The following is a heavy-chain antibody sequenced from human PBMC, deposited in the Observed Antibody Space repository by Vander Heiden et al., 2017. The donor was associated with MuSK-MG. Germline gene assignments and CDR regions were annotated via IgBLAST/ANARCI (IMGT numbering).Heavy chain of an antibody. CDR2: INPNSGGT. D-gene: IGHD6-13*01. V-gene: IGHV1-2*02. J-gene: IGHJ4*02. CDR3: ARCSVAAAGTGDFDY. CDR1: GYTFTGYD. Sequence: QVQLVQSGAEVKKPGASVKVSCKASGYTFTGYDMDWVRQAPGQGLEWMGWINPNSGGTNYAQKFQGRVTMTRDTSISTAYMELSRLRSDDTAVYYCARCSVAAAGTGDFDYWGQGTLVTVSS.